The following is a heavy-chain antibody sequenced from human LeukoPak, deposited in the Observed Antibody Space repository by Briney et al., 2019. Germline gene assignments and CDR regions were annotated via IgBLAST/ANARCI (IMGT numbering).Heavy chain of an antibody. Sequence: KSSETLSLTCAVYGGSFSGYYWSWIRQPPGKGLEWIGEINHSGSTNYNPSLKSRVTISVDTPKNQFPLKLSSVTAADTAVYYCARMSTPSRNWGQGTLVTVSS. V-gene: IGHV4-34*01. J-gene: IGHJ4*02. CDR2: INHSGST. CDR1: GGSFSGYY. CDR3: ARMSTPSRN.